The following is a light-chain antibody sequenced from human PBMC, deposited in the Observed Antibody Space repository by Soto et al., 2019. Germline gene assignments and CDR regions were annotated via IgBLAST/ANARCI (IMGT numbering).Light chain of an antibody. CDR1: RNDVGDYNY. V-gene: IGLV2-14*01. CDR3: SSYTTSSTWL. J-gene: IGLJ3*02. Sequence: QSALTQPASMSGSPGQSITISCTGTRNDVGDYNYVSWYQQHPGKAPKLMIFEVSNRPSGVSVRFSGSKSGNTASLTISGLQAEDEADYYCSSYTTSSTWLFGGGTKLTVL. CDR2: EVS.